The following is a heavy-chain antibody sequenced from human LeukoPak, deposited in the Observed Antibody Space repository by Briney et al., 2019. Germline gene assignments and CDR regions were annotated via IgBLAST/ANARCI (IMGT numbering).Heavy chain of an antibody. CDR2: IIPILGTA. D-gene: IGHD3-3*01. J-gene: IGHJ4*02. V-gene: IGHV1-69*11. CDR1: GYTFTSYG. CDR3: ARAPPRDYDFWSGSFDY. Sequence: SVKVSCKASGYTFTSYGISWVRQAPGQGLEWMGRIIPILGTANYAQKFQGRVTITADESTSTTYMELSSLRSEDTAVYYCARAPPRDYDFWSGSFDYWGQGALVTVSS.